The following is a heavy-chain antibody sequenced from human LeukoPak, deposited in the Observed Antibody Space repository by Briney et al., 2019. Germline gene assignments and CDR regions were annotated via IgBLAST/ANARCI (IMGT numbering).Heavy chain of an antibody. CDR3: AVEGYYDSSGYLLRGAFDI. V-gene: IGHV3-43D*03. J-gene: IGHJ3*02. D-gene: IGHD3-22*01. CDR2: ISWDGGST. Sequence: HTGGSLRLSCAASGFTFDDYAMHWVRQAPGKGLEWVSLISWDGGSTYYADSVKGRFTISRDNSENSLYLQMNSLRAEDTALYYCAVEGYYDSSGYLLRGAFDIWGQGTMVTVSS. CDR1: GFTFDDYA.